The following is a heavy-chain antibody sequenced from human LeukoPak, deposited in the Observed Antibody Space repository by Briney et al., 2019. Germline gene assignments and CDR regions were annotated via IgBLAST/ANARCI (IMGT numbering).Heavy chain of an antibody. Sequence: SVKVSCKASGGTFSSYAISWVRQAPGQGLEWMGGIIPIFGTANYAQKFQGRVTITADASTSTAYMELSSLRSEDTAVYYCARGRNSGWYYFDYWGQGTLVTVSS. CDR3: ARGRNSGWYYFDY. V-gene: IGHV1-69*13. J-gene: IGHJ4*02. CDR2: IIPIFGTA. D-gene: IGHD6-19*01. CDR1: GGTFSSYA.